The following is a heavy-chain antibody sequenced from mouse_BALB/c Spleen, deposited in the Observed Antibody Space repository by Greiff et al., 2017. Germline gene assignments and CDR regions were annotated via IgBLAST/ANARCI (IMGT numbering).Heavy chain of an antibody. CDR3: ARRTTAYYFDY. D-gene: IGHD1-2*01. J-gene: IGHJ3*01. CDR1: GYTFTDYW. V-gene: IGHV1-69*01. Sequence: QVQLQQPGAELVMPGASVKMSCKASGYTFTDYWMHWVKQRPGQGLEWIGAIDTSDSYTSYNQKFKGKATLTVDESSSTAYMQLSSLTSEDSAVYYCARRTTAYYFDYWGQGTLVTVSA. CDR2: IDTSDSYT.